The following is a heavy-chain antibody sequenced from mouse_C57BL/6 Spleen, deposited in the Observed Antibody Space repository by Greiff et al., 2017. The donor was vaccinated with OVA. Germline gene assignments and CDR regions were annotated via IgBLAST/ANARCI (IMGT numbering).Heavy chain of an antibody. CDR1: GYSFTGYF. Sequence: VQLKQSGPELVKPGDSVKISCKASGYSFTGYFMNWVMQSHGKSLEWIGRINPYNGDTFYNQKFKGKATLTVDKSSSTAHMELRSLTSEDSAVYYCARFDPLYYFDYWGQGTTLTVSS. V-gene: IGHV1-20*01. CDR3: ARFDPLYYFDY. CDR2: INPYNGDT. J-gene: IGHJ2*01.